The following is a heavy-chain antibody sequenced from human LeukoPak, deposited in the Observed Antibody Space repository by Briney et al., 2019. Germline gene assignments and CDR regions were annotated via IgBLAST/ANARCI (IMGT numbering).Heavy chain of an antibody. D-gene: IGHD1-26*01. V-gene: IGHV4-59*01. CDR1: GDSISSYY. Sequence: SETLSLTCTVSGDSISSYYWSWIRQPPGKGLEWIGYIYYSGSTNYNPSLKSRVTISVDTSKNQFSLKLSSVTAADTAVYYCARTESGSYYYGDAFDIWGQGTMVTVSS. CDR2: IYYSGST. J-gene: IGHJ3*02. CDR3: ARTESGSYYYGDAFDI.